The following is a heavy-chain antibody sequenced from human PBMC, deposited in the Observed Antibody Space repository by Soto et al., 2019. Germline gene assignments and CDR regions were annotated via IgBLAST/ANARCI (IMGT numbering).Heavy chain of an antibody. CDR1: GYTFSSYS. V-gene: IGHV3-48*01. D-gene: IGHD3-3*01. CDR3: AKEFWSGPFDY. J-gene: IGHJ4*02. CDR2: ISSSSSTI. Sequence: GSVKVSCKASGYTFSSYSMNWVRQAPGKGLEWVSYISSSSSTIYYADSVKGRFTISRDNAKNSLYLQMNSLRAEDTAVYYCAKEFWSGPFDYWGQGTLVTVSS.